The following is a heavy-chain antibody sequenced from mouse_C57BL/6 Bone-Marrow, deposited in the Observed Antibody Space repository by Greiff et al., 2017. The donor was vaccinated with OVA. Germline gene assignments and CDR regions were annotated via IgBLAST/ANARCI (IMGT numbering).Heavy chain of an antibody. V-gene: IGHV1-64*01. D-gene: IGHD2-5*01. CDR1: GYTFTSYW. Sequence: VQLQQPGAELVKPGASVKLSCKASGYTFTSYWMHWVKQRPGQGLAWIGMIHPNSGSTNYNEKFKSKATLTVDNSSITACMQLSSLASEDSAVYYCARSRYSNYVRYYAMDYWGQGTSVTVSS. CDR2: IHPNSGST. J-gene: IGHJ4*01. CDR3: ARSRYSNYVRYYAMDY.